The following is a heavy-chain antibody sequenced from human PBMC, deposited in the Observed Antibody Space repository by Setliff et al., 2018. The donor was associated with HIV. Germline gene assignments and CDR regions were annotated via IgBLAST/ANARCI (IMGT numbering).Heavy chain of an antibody. J-gene: IGHJ6*04. V-gene: IGHV1-69*13. Sequence: ASVKVSCKASGDTFNSHAISWVRQAPGQGLEWMGGIIPIFGTTNYAQKFKGRLTITADESTSTVYMELSSLRSEDTAVYYCARDSRDIVVVIAPEPEPYYYYGMDVWGEGTTVTVSS. CDR3: ARDSRDIVVVIAPEPEPYYYYGMDV. CDR1: GDTFNSHA. D-gene: IGHD2-15*01. CDR2: IIPIFGTT.